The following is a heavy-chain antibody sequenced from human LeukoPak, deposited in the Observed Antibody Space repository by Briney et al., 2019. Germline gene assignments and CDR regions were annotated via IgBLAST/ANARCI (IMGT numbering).Heavy chain of an antibody. CDR3: ARNETSGYFDI. V-gene: IGHV4-39*01. J-gene: IGHJ3*02. D-gene: IGHD3-22*01. CDR2: MYNSGSI. CDR1: GGSISSSTHY. Sequence: PSETLSLTCTVSGGSISSSTHYGGWIRQSPGKGLEWIGSMYNSGSISYNPSLSGRATITVDTSKNQFSLNFNSVTAADTALYFCARNETSGYFDIWGQGTMVTVSS.